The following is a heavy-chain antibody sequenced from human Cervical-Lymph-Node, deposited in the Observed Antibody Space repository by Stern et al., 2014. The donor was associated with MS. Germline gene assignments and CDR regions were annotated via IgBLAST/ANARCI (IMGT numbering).Heavy chain of an antibody. CDR2: IYSSGST. CDR1: GGSIGSGGSY. J-gene: IGHJ4*02. Sequence: QVQLQESGPGLVKPSQTLSLTCTVSGGSIGSGGSYWSWVRQHPGKGLDWVGNIYSSGSTYYTPSLKSRVTISIDRSENQFSLNLTSVTAADTAVYFCARVPLVTTTFDSWGQGTLVTVSS. CDR3: ARVPLVTTTFDS. D-gene: IGHD5-12*01. V-gene: IGHV4-31*03.